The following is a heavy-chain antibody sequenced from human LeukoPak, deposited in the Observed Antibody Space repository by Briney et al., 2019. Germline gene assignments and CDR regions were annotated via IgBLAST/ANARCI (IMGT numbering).Heavy chain of an antibody. Sequence: GKSLRLSCVVSGFILSSHVMYWIRQAPGKGLEWVALTSYDGSNTDYTDSVKGRFTISRDNPRNTLYLQMNSLSAEDTAFYYCARVGSSGYFDYWGQGALVTVSS. V-gene: IGHV3-30*03. D-gene: IGHD3-22*01. CDR1: GFILSSHV. J-gene: IGHJ4*02. CDR2: TSYDGSNT. CDR3: ARVGSSGYFDY.